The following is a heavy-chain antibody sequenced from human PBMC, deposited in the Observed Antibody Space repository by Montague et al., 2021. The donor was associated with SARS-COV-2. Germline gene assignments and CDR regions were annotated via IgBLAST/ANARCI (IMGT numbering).Heavy chain of an antibody. CDR1: GDSMTDSY. Sequence: SETLSLTCTVSGDSMTDSYWSWIRQPPGKRLEYIGYIYFSGSTNYNPFLKSRLTISVDTSKNQFSLKLSSVTAADTAVYFCTRLSLGWNTDWGQGTLVTVSS. V-gene: IGHV4-59*08. J-gene: IGHJ1*01. CDR2: IYFSGST. CDR3: TRLSLGWNTD. D-gene: IGHD1-1*01.